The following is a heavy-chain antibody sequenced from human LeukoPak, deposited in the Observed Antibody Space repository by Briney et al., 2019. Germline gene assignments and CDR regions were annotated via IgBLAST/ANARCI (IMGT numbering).Heavy chain of an antibody. J-gene: IGHJ4*02. CDR3: ARVVDVNSYGLFDY. Sequence: ASVKVSCKASGYIFTSYVLHWVRQAPGQGLEWMGWISAYNGNTKYSQKFQGRVTITRDTSASTAYMELSSLRSEDTAVYYCARVVDVNSYGLFDYWGQGTLVTVSS. CDR2: ISAYNGNT. V-gene: IGHV1-3*01. D-gene: IGHD5-18*01. CDR1: GYIFTSYV.